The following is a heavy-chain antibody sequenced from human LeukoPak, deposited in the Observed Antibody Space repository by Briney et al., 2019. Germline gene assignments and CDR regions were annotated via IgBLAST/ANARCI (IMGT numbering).Heavy chain of an antibody. CDR3: ARARGYSYGYPLN. J-gene: IGHJ4*02. V-gene: IGHV3-21*04. CDR1: GFTFSSYS. Sequence: GGSLRLSCAASGFTFSSYSMNWVRQAPGKGLEWVSSISSSSSYIYYADSVKGRFTISRDNSKNTLYLQMSSLRAEDTAVYYCARARGYSYGYPLNWGQGTLVTVSS. CDR2: ISSSSSYI. D-gene: IGHD5-18*01.